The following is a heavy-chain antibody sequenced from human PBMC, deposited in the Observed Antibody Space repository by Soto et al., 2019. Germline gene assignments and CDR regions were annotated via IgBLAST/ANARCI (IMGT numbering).Heavy chain of an antibody. CDR2: IIPIFGTA. CDR3: ARGWGYDSNDYYYAY. V-gene: IGHV1-69*01. D-gene: IGHD3-22*01. CDR1: GVTFSRHA. J-gene: IGHJ4*02. Sequence: QVQLVQSGAEVRQPGSSVKVSCKASGVTFSRHAISWVRQAPGQGLEWMGGIIPIFGTANHAQKFQGRVTIIADESTSTVYMELSSLRSEDTAMYYCARGWGYDSNDYYYAYWGQGTLVIVSS.